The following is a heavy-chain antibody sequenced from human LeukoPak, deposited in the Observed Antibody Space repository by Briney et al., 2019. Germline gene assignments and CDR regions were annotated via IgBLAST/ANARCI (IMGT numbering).Heavy chain of an antibody. Sequence: SETLSLTCSVSGGSIRSRGYSWGWIRQPPGKGLEWIASMYYTGTTYYNPSLKSRVTMSVDTSKNQFSLNLTSVTAADTAVFYCARSVSAYAGRGWFDPWGQGTLVTVSS. CDR3: ARSVSAYAGRGWFDP. CDR2: MYYTGTT. D-gene: IGHD5-12*01. CDR1: GGSIRSRGYS. V-gene: IGHV4-39*07. J-gene: IGHJ5*02.